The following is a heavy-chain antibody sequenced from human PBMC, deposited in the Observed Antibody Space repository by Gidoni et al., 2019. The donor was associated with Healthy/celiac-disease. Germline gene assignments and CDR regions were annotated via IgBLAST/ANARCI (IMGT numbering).Heavy chain of an antibody. Sequence: QVQLVESGGGLVKPGGSLRLSCAASGFSFSHYYMSWIRQAPGKGLEWVSYISSSSSYTNYADSVKGRFTISRDNAKNSLYLQMNSLRAEDTAVYYCARELRYYDILTGYLSYYYYMDVWGKGTTVTVSS. CDR1: GFSFSHYY. D-gene: IGHD3-9*01. CDR3: ARELRYYDILTGYLSYYYYMDV. CDR2: ISSSSSYT. J-gene: IGHJ6*03. V-gene: IGHV3-11*06.